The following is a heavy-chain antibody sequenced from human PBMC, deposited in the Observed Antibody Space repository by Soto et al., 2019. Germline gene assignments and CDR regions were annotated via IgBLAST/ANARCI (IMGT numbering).Heavy chain of an antibody. CDR2: IGGSGST. CDR1: GFTFSSYA. V-gene: IGHV3-23*01. CDR3: ANDYYGMDV. Sequence: EVELLESGGGLVQPGGSLRLSCAASGFTFSSYAMSWVRQAPGKGLEWVSAIGGSGSTDYADSVKGRFTISRDNSKNTLYLQMNSLRAEHTAVYYCANDYYGMDVWGQGTTVTVSS. J-gene: IGHJ6*02.